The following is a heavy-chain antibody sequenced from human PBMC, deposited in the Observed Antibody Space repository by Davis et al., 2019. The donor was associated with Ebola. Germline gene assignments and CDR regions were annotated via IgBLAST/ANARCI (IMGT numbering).Heavy chain of an antibody. CDR2: ISSSSSYI. D-gene: IGHD3-16*01. CDR1: GFTFRSYS. CDR3: TTEEVGGFDY. V-gene: IGHV3-21*03. J-gene: IGHJ4*02. Sequence: GESLKISCAASGFTFRSYSMNWVRQAPGKGLEWVSSISSSSSYIYYADSVKGRFTISRDNSKNTLYLQMNSLKTEDTAVYYCTTEEVGGFDYWGQGTLVTVSS.